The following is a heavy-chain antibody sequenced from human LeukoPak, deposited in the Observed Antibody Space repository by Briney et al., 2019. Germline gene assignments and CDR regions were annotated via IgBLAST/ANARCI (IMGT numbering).Heavy chain of an antibody. Sequence: SETLSLTCTVSGGSISSYYWSWIRQPPGKGLEWIGYIYYSGSTNYNPSLKSRVTISVDTSKNQFSLKLSSVTAADTAVYYCARGGVAGILPPYYYYYDMDVWGQGTTVTVSS. CDR3: ARGGVAGILPPYYYYYDMDV. CDR1: GGSISSYY. CDR2: IYYSGST. J-gene: IGHJ6*02. V-gene: IGHV4-59*08. D-gene: IGHD6-19*01.